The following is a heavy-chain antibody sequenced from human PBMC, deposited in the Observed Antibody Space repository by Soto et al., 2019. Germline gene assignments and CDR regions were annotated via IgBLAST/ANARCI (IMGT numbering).Heavy chain of an antibody. CDR1: GFTFSSYW. J-gene: IGHJ6*02. CDR2: IKQDGSEK. CDR3: ARDQTGEQLGPLYYYYYGMDV. D-gene: IGHD6-6*01. V-gene: IGHV3-7*01. Sequence: PWGSLRLSCAASGFTFSSYWISCCRRSPVKWLEWVANIKQDGSEKYYVDSVKGRFTISRDNAKNSLYLQMNSLRAEDTAVYYCARDQTGEQLGPLYYYYYGMDVWGQGTTVTVSS.